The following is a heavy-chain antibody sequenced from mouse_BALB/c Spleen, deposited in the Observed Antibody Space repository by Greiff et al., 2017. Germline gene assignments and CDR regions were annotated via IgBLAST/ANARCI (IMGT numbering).Heavy chain of an antibody. CDR1: GFTFTDYY. CDR3: ARDGGNGPWFAY. V-gene: IGHV7-3*02. CDR2: IRNKANGYTT. Sequence: EVKLQESGGGLVQPGGSLRLSCATSGFTFTDYYMSWVRQPPGKALEWLGFIRNKANGYTTEYSASVKGRFTISRDNSQSILYLQMNTLRAEDSATYYCARDGGNGPWFAYWGQGTLVTVSA. D-gene: IGHD2-1*01. J-gene: IGHJ3*01.